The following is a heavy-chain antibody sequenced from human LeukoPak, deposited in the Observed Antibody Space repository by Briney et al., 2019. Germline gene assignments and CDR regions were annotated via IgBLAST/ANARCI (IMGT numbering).Heavy chain of an antibody. CDR2: IYYSGST. CDR1: GGSISSGDYY. V-gene: IGHV4-30-4*01. Sequence: SETLSLTCTVSGGSISSGDYYWSWIRQPPGKGLEWIGYIYYSGSTYYNPSLKSRVTISVDTSKNQFSLKLSSVTAADTAVYYCARADSDYDFWSGYYRFYFDYWGQGTLVTVSS. D-gene: IGHD3-3*01. CDR3: ARADSDYDFWSGYYRFYFDY. J-gene: IGHJ4*02.